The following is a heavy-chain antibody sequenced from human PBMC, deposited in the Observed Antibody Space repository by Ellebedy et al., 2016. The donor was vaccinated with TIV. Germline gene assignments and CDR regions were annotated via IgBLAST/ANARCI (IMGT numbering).Heavy chain of an antibody. CDR1: GYRFPFYW. J-gene: IGHJ3*02. CDR3: ARRWEPRAAFDI. D-gene: IGHD4-23*01. V-gene: IGHV5-51*01. Sequence: GESLKISCKGSGYRFPFYWIAWVRQMPGKGLEWMGAINPEDSDSRYSPSFQGRVTISADRSVNTAYLQWNSLEASDTGMYYCARRWEPRAAFDIWGQGTMVTVSS. CDR2: INPEDSDS.